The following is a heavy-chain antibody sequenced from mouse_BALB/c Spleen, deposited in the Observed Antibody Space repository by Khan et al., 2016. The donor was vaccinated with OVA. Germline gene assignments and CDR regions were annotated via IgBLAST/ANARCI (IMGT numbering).Heavy chain of an antibody. Sequence: QVQLKESGAELVRPGVSVKISCKASGYTFTDYAMHWVKQRHAKSLEWIGGISTNYGDADYNQKFQGQVSMTVDTSASTVWLELARLTSEEYAIYFCVRGGKLAYWGQGTLVTVSA. V-gene: IGHV1S137*01. CDR2: ISTNYGDA. J-gene: IGHJ3*01. D-gene: IGHD1-1*02. CDR1: GYTFTDYA. CDR3: VRGGKLAY.